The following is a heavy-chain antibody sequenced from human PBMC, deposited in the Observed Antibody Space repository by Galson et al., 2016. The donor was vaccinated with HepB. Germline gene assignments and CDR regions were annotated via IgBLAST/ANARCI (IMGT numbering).Heavy chain of an antibody. CDR1: GFTFDDYA. CDR2: ISWNSGSI. J-gene: IGHJ4*02. CDR3: AKDSRLSFGQQLVPPY. Sequence: SLRLSCAASGFTFDDYAMHWVRQAPGKGLEWVSGISWNSGSIGYADSVKGRFTISRDNAKSSLYLQMNSLRAEDTALYYCAKDSRLSFGQQLVPPYWGQGTLVTVSS. D-gene: IGHD6-13*01. V-gene: IGHV3-9*01.